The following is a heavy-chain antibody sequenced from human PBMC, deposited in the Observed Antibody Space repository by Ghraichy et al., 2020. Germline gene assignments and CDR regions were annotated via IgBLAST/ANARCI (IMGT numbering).Heavy chain of an antibody. D-gene: IGHD1-26*01. Sequence: SVKVSCKASGFTFTSSAMQWVRQARGQRLEWIGWIVVGSGNTNYAQKFQERVTITRDMSTSTAYMELSSLRSEDTAVYYCASVKSWGGSYGGYPFDPWGQGTLVTVSS. V-gene: IGHV1-58*02. CDR3: ASVKSWGGSYGGYPFDP. CDR1: GFTFTSSA. J-gene: IGHJ5*02. CDR2: IVVGSGNT.